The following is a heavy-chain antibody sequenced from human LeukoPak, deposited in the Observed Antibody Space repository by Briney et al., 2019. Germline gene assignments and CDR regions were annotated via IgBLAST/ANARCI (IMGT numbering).Heavy chain of an antibody. V-gene: IGHV4-34*01. CDR2: INHGENT. J-gene: IGHJ3*01. CDR3: ARPKTYYYEIDAFDV. CDR1: GGSFSGYY. D-gene: IGHD3-22*01. Sequence: SETLSLTCTVNGGSFSGYYWCWIRQSPEKGLEWIGEINHGENTNYNPSLKSRVTISVDTSKNQFSLQLRSVTAADTAIYYCARPKTYYYEIDAFDVWGQGTMVTVSP.